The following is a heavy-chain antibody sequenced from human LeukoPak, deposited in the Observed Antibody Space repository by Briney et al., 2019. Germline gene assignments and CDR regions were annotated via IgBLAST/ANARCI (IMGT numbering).Heavy chain of an antibody. CDR2: IYYSGST. J-gene: IGHJ4*02. Sequence: SETLSLTCTVSGYSISSGYYWGWIRQPPGKGLEWIGSIYYSGSTYYNPSLKSRVTISVDTSKNQFSLKLSSVTAADTAVYYCASPGGVVSTIDYWGQGTLVTVSS. D-gene: IGHD3-3*01. CDR1: GYSISSGYY. V-gene: IGHV4-38-2*02. CDR3: ASPGGVVSTIDY.